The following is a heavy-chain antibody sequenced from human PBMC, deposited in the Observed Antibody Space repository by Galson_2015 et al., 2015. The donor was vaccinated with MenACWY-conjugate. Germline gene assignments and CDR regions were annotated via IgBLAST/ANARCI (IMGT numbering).Heavy chain of an antibody. CDR2: IYPGDSDT. CDR1: GYSFTSYW. Sequence: QSGAEVKKPGESLKISCKGSGYSFTSYWIGWVRQMPGKGLEWMGFIYPGDSDTRYSPSFQGQVTISADKSISTAYLQWSSLKASDTAMYYCARLGRLEQLGGRYYYYYYMDVWGKGTTVTVSS. J-gene: IGHJ6*03. CDR3: ARLGRLEQLGGRYYYYYYMDV. D-gene: IGHD6-6*01. V-gene: IGHV5-51*03.